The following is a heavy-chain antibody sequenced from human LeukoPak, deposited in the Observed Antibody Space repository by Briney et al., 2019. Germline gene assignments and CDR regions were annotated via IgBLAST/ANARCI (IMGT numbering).Heavy chain of an antibody. CDR3: ARVVVVITPRSYYFDY. D-gene: IGHD3-22*01. CDR2: INHSGST. Sequence: SETLSLTCAVYGGSFSGYYWSWIRQPPGKGLEWIGEINHSGSTNYNPSLKSRVTISVDTSKNQFSLKLSSVTAADTAVYYCARVVVVITPRSYYFDYWGQGTLVTVSS. J-gene: IGHJ4*02. CDR1: GGSFSGYY. V-gene: IGHV4-34*01.